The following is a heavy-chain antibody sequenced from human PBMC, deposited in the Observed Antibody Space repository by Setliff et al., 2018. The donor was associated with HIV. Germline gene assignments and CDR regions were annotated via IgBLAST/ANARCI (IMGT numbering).Heavy chain of an antibody. CDR2: ISSSSSTI. CDR1: GFTFSSYS. D-gene: IGHD4-17*01. CDR3: ARGPTTVTNYYYYYMDV. V-gene: IGHV3-48*01. J-gene: IGHJ6*03. Sequence: VGSLRLSCAASGFTFSSYSMSWVRQAPGKGLEWVSYISSSSSTIYYADSVKGRFTISRDNDNNSLYLQMSGLSAEDTAVYYCARGPTTVTNYYYYYMDVWGKGTTVTVSS.